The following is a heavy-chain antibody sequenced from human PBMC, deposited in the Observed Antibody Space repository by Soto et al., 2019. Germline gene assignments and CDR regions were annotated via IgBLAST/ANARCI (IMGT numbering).Heavy chain of an antibody. D-gene: IGHD3-16*01. J-gene: IGHJ6*03. V-gene: IGHV4-4*09. Sequence: QVQMQESGPGLVKPSETLSLTCTVSGDSVRNQNWSWIRRPPGRGLEWIGYIYRSGSTKYNPSLKSRLTISVDTCKNQFSLKLSSVTAADTAVYYCARTLDYGHMDVWGKGTMVTVSS. CDR1: GDSVRNQN. CDR2: IYRSGST. CDR3: ARTLDYGHMDV.